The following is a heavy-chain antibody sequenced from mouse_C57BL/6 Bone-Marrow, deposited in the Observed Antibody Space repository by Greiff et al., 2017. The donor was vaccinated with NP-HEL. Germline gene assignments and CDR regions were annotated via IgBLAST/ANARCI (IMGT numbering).Heavy chain of an antibody. CDR3: ACRDYCSSYGYFDV. Sequence: VQLQQPGAELVKPGASVKLSCKASGYTFTSYWMHWVKQRPGQGLEWIGMIHPNSGSTNYNEKFKSKATLTVDKSSSTAYMQLSSLTSEDSAVSAGACRDYCSSYGYFDVWGTGTTVTVSS. V-gene: IGHV1-64*01. CDR1: GYTFTSYW. D-gene: IGHD1-1*01. J-gene: IGHJ1*03. CDR2: IHPNSGST.